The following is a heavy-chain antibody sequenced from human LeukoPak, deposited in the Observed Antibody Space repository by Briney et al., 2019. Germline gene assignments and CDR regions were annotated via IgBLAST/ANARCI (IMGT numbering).Heavy chain of an antibody. V-gene: IGHV3-30*01. CDR3: ARDFFDFWSGLGGYYYYYYMDV. D-gene: IGHD3-3*01. Sequence: PGRSLRLSCAASGFTFSSYAMHWVRQAPGQGLEWVAVISYDGSNKYYADSVKSRFTISRDNSKNTLYLQMNSLRAEDTAVYYCARDFFDFWSGLGGYYYYYYMDVWGKGTTVTVSS. J-gene: IGHJ6*03. CDR1: GFTFSSYA. CDR2: ISYDGSNK.